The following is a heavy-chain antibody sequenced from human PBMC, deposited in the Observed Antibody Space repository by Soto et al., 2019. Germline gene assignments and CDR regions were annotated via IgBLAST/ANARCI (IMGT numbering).Heavy chain of an antibody. J-gene: IGHJ4*02. D-gene: IGHD5-12*01. Sequence: QVQLVQSGAEVKKPGSSVQVSCKASGGGNLRDYRTTWVRQAPGQGLEWMGGIIPKLGSANYAQNFQGRVTITAEESTNTVYMELRSLRSEDTAVYYCARGGGGYNFGALYWGQGTPVTVSS. V-gene: IGHV1-69*01. CDR3: ARGGGGYNFGALY. CDR2: IIPKLGSA. CDR1: GGGNLRDYR.